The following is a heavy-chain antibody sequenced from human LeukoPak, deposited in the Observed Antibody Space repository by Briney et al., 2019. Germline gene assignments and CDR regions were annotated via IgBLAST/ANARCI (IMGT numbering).Heavy chain of an antibody. V-gene: IGHV4-34*01. CDR1: GGSFSGYY. D-gene: IGHD6-19*01. CDR2: INHSGST. J-gene: IGHJ4*02. Sequence: PSETLSLTCAVYGGSFSGYYWSWIRQPPGKGLEWIGEINHSGSTNYNPSLKSRVTISVDTSKNQFSLKLSSVTAADTAVYYCARYSSGWYLDYWGQGTLVTVSS. CDR3: ARYSSGWYLDY.